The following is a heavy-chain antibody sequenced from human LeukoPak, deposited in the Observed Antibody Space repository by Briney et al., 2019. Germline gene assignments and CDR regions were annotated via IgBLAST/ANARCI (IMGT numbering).Heavy chain of an antibody. CDR3: ARERTPGSGYGVDY. Sequence: ASVKVSCKASGYTFIGYYIHWVRQAPRQGLEWMGWINPNINGTNYAQKFQGRVTMTGDRSISTAYMELSRLRSDDTAVYYCARERTPGSGYGVDYWGQGTVVTVSS. D-gene: IGHD6-25*01. J-gene: IGHJ4*02. V-gene: IGHV1-2*02. CDR2: INPNINGT. CDR1: GYTFIGYY.